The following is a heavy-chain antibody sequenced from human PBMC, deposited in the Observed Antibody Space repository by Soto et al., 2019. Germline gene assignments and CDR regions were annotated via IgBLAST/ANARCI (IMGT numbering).Heavy chain of an antibody. D-gene: IGHD2-15*01. J-gene: IGHJ6*03. V-gene: IGHV1-69*02. CDR1: GGTFSSYT. Sequence: QVQLVQSGAEVKKPGSSVKVSCKASGGTFSSYTISWVRQAPGQGLEWMGRIIPILGIANYAQKFQGRVTITADKSTSTAYMELSSLRSEDTAVYYCARVICSGGSCYYYYMDVWGKGTTVTVSS. CDR2: IIPILGIA. CDR3: ARVICSGGSCYYYYMDV.